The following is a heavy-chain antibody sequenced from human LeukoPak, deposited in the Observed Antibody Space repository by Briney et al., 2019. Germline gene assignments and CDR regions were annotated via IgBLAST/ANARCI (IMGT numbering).Heavy chain of an antibody. Sequence: SETLSLTCTVSGGSISSYYWSWIRQPPGKGLEWIGDIYYSGSTNYNPSLKSRVTISVDTSKNQFSLKLSSVTAADTAVYYCARLMTTVTTSDYYYYMDVWGKGTTVTVSS. CDR2: IYYSGST. CDR1: GGSISSYY. J-gene: IGHJ6*03. D-gene: IGHD4-17*01. V-gene: IGHV4-59*08. CDR3: ARLMTTVTTSDYYYYMDV.